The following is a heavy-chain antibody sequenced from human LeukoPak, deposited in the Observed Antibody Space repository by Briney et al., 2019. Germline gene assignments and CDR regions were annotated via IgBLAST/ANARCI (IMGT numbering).Heavy chain of an antibody. J-gene: IGHJ4*02. Sequence: SVKVSCKASGGTFSSYAISWVRQAPGQGLEWMGRIIPIFGTANYAQKFQGRVTITTDESTSTAYMELSSLRSEDTAIYYCARAGATVTTHFDIWGQGTLVTISS. V-gene: IGHV1-69*05. CDR1: GGTFSSYA. CDR2: IIPIFGTA. D-gene: IGHD4-11*01. CDR3: ARAGATVTTHFDI.